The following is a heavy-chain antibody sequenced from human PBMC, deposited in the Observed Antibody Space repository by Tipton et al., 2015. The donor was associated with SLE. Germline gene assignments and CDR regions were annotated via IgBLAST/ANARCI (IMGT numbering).Heavy chain of an antibody. V-gene: IGHV4-59*10. D-gene: IGHD6-6*01. J-gene: IGHJ3*02. CDR1: GGSFSSYY. Sequence: LRLSCAVYGGSFSSYYWSWIRLPAGKGLEWIGRIYTSGSTNYNPSLKSRVTMSVDTSKNQFSLKVSSVTAADTAVYYCARGGGLVAFDIWGQGTMVTVSS. CDR2: IYTSGST. CDR3: ARGGGLVAFDI.